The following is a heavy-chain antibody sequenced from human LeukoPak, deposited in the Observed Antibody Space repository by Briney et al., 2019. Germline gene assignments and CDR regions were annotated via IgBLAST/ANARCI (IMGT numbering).Heavy chain of an antibody. CDR2: IYHSGST. D-gene: IGHD3-16*02. Sequence: SETLSLTCTVSGYSISSGYYWGWIRQPPGKGLEWIGSIYHSGSTYYNPSLKSRVTMSVDTSKNQFSLKLSSVTAADTAVYYCARGRGDYVWGSYRLSFDYWGQGTLVTVSS. CDR1: GYSISSGYY. V-gene: IGHV4-38-2*02. J-gene: IGHJ4*02. CDR3: ARGRGDYVWGSYRLSFDY.